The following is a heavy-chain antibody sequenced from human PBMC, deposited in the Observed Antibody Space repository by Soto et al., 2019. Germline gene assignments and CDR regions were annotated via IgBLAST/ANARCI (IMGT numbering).Heavy chain of an antibody. J-gene: IGHJ4*02. V-gene: IGHV1-69*12. Sequence: QVRLVQSGAEVKKPGSSVKVSCKASGGTFSNYAISWVRQAPGQGLEWMGGILLPVGTPNYAQKFQGRVTITAEDSMTTAYMAPRGLRAEDSAVYYCARGIDYAGYFDFWGVGTLVNVSS. CDR2: ILLPVGTP. D-gene: IGHD4-17*01. CDR3: ARGIDYAGYFDF. CDR1: GGTFSNYA.